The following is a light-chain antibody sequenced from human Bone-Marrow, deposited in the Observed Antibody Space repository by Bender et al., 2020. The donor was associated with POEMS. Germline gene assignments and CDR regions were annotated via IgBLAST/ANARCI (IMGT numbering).Light chain of an antibody. CDR1: SSDVGGYNY. CDR2: DVS. J-gene: IGLJ3*02. Sequence: QSALTQPRSVSGSPGQSVTISCTGTSSDVGGYNYVSWYKHHPGKAPQLMIYDVSRRPSGVPDRISGSKSGNTASLTISGLQADDEADYYCCSYAGSYTFVFGGGTKLTVL. V-gene: IGLV2-11*01. CDR3: CSYAGSYTFV.